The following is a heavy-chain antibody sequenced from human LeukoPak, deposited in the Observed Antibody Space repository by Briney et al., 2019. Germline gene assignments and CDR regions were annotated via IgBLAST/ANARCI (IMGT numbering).Heavy chain of an antibody. CDR3: VREQRSYDFSSAFYIAHGMDV. V-gene: IGHV4-59*01. J-gene: IGHJ6*02. CDR1: GGSISSYY. CDR2: IYYTETT. D-gene: IGHD3-3*01. Sequence: SETLSLTCTVSGGSISSYYWSWIRQPPGKGLEWSGYIYYTETTNYNPSLKSRVTISVDTSKNQLSLKLSSATAADTAVYYCVREQRSYDFSSAFYIAHGMDVWGQGTPVTVSS.